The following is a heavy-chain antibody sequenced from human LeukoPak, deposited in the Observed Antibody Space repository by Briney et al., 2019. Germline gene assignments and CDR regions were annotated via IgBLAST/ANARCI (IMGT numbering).Heavy chain of an antibody. D-gene: IGHD1-1*01. CDR2: IYYNGNT. Sequence: SETLSLTCSVSGGSISGHYWNWIRQSPGKGLEWIGYIYYNGNTKYNPSLSSRVIISLGTSNEQFSLKMTSVTAADTAVYFCARENFKVYWKGFDMWGQGTMVTVSS. J-gene: IGHJ3*02. V-gene: IGHV4-59*11. CDR1: GGSISGHY. CDR3: ARENFKVYWKGFDM.